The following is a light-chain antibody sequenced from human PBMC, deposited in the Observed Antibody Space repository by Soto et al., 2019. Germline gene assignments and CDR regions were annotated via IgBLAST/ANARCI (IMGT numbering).Light chain of an antibody. J-gene: IGKJ1*01. CDR2: GAS. Sequence: TLMTQSPVTLSVSPGERATLSCRASQSIRNNLAWYQQKPGQAPRLLIYGASIRATGIPDRFSGSGSGTEFTLTIDSLQSEDSALYYCQQYNNWPPTWTFGQGTKVDIK. CDR1: QSIRNN. CDR3: QQYNNWPPTWT. V-gene: IGKV3-15*01.